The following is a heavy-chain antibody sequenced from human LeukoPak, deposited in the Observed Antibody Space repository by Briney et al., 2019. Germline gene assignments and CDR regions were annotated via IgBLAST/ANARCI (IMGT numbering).Heavy chain of an antibody. CDR1: GFTFSSYA. CDR2: ISYDGSNK. J-gene: IGHJ4*02. CDR3: ATYSRALDY. Sequence: GSLRLSCAASGFTFSSYAMHWVRQAPGKGLEWVAVISYDGSNKYYADSVKGRFTISRDNSKNTLYLQMNSLRAEDTAVYYCATYSRALDYWGQGTLVTVSS. V-gene: IGHV3-30*04. D-gene: IGHD3-22*01.